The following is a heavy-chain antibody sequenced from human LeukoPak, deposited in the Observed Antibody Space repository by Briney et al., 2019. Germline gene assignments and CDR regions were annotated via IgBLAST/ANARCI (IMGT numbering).Heavy chain of an antibody. CDR2: IYPGDSDT. CDR1: GYSFTSYW. Sequence: NRGESLKISCKGSGYSFTSYWIGWVRQMPGKGLEWMWIIYPGDSDTRYSPSFQGQVTISADKSISTAYLQWSSLKASDTAMYYCMRSYYDSSGYSHYDYWGQGTLVTVSS. CDR3: MRSYYDSSGYSHYDY. D-gene: IGHD3-22*01. V-gene: IGHV5-51*01. J-gene: IGHJ4*02.